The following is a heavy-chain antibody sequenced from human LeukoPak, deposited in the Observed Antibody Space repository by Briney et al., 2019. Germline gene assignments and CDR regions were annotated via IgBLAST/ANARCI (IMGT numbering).Heavy chain of an antibody. CDR1: GYTFTSYD. V-gene: IGHV1-2*02. CDR2: INPNSGGT. J-gene: IGHJ4*02. CDR3: ATFAGPTGYY. Sequence: ASVKVSCKASGYTFTSYDINWVRQATGQGLEWMGWINPNSGGTNYAQKFQGRVTMTRDTSISTAYMELSRLRSDDTAVYYCATFAGPTGYYWGQGTLVTVSS. D-gene: IGHD3-3*02.